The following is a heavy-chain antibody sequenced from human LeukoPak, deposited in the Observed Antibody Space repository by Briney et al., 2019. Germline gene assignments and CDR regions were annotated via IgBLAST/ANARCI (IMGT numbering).Heavy chain of an antibody. D-gene: IGHD6-6*01. CDR1: GFTFSSYG. Sequence: GGSLRLSCAASGFTFSSYGMHWVRQAPGKGLEWVAFIRYDGSNKYYADSVKGRFTISRDNSKNTLYLQMNSLRAEDTAVYYCAKIPVKYSSSPDLYYFDYWGQGTLVTVSS. J-gene: IGHJ4*02. V-gene: IGHV3-30*02. CDR3: AKIPVKYSSSPDLYYFDY. CDR2: IRYDGSNK.